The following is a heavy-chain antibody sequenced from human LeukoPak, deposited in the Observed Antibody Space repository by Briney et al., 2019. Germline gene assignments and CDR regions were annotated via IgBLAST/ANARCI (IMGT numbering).Heavy chain of an antibody. V-gene: IGHV3-43*01. CDR1: GFTFDDYT. J-gene: IGHJ4*02. Sequence: QSGGSLRLSCAASGFTFDDYTMHWVRQAPGKGLQWVSLISWDGGGTYYADSVKGRFTISRGNAKNSLYLQMNSLRAEDTAVYYCARDYVAALLDYWGQGTLVTVSS. CDR3: ARDYVAALLDY. D-gene: IGHD6-6*01. CDR2: ISWDGGGT.